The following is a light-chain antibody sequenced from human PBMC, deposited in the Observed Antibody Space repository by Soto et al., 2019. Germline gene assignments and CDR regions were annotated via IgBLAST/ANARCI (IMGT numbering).Light chain of an antibody. J-gene: IGLJ1*01. V-gene: IGLV2-14*01. CDR2: EVN. CDR1: SSDVGGYNY. Sequence: QSALTQPASVSGSPGQSITTSCTGTSSDVGGYNYVSWFQQHPGKAPKLMIFEVNNRPSGVSDRFSGSKSGNTASLTISGLQPEDEADYYCSSFTRSSTRVFGSGTKLTVL. CDR3: SSFTRSSTRV.